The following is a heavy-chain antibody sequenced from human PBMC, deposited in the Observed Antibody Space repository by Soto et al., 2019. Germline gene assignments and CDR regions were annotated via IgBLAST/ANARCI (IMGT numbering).Heavy chain of an antibody. CDR2: IYYSGST. Sequence: SETLSLTCNVTGDSIKTHYWSWIRQPPGKGLEWIGYIYYSGSTLYSPSLKRRVTISVDTAKNQFSLRLNSLTAADTAVYYCASGWMAAFDTWGQGTLVTVSS. V-gene: IGHV4-59*11. D-gene: IGHD2-2*03. CDR1: GDSIKTHY. CDR3: ASGWMAAFDT. J-gene: IGHJ5*02.